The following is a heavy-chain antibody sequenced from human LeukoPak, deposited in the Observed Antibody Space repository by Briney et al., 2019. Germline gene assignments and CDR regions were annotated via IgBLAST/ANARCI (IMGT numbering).Heavy chain of an antibody. Sequence: GGSLRLSCAASGFTFSDYNMHCVRQAPGKGLDWVALMSPDGNKKYYADSVKGRFTISRDNSKNTADLQLNSRRAEDTAVYYCARDLIGRYTFDYCGQGTLVTVSS. D-gene: IGHD3-10*01. V-gene: IGHV3-30-3*01. CDR2: MSPDGNKK. CDR1: GFTFSDYN. J-gene: IGHJ4*02. CDR3: ARDLIGRYTFDY.